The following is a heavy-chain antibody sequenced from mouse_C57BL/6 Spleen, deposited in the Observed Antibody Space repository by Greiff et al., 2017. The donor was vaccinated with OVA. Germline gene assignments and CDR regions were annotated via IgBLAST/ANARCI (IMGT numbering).Heavy chain of an antibody. CDR2: IGPGSGST. V-gene: IGHV1-77*01. Sequence: QVQLQQSGAELVKPGASVKISCKASGYTFTDYYINWVKQRPGQGLEWIGKIGPGSGSTYYNEKFKGKATMTADKSSSTAYMQLSSLTSEDSAVDFCAREVGLRAWFADWGQGTLVTVSA. J-gene: IGHJ3*01. CDR3: AREVGLRAWFAD. CDR1: GYTFTDYY. D-gene: IGHD2-4*01.